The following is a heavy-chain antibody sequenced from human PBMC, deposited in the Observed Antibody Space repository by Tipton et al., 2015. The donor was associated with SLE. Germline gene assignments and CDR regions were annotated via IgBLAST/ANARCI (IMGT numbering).Heavy chain of an antibody. J-gene: IGHJ4*02. D-gene: IGHD3-10*01. Sequence: SLRLFCAASGLNVRSDYMNWVRQAPGKGLEWVSVIYPGGSTFYADSVKGRFTLSRDTSNNMVYLQMHSLRVDDTAVYYCARDTRAINVVETRGSFDLWGQGTLVIVSS. CDR1: GLNVRSDY. V-gene: IGHV3-66*01. CDR2: IYPGGST. CDR3: ARDTRAINVVETRGSFDL.